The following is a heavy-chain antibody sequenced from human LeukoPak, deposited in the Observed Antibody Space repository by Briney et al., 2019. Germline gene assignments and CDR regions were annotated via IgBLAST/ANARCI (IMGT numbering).Heavy chain of an antibody. Sequence: SETLSLTCAVYGGSFSGYYWSWIRQPPGKGLEWIGEINHGGSTNYNPSLKSRVTISVDTSKNQFSLKLSSVTAADTAVYYCARVRRITMVRGAYFDYWGQGTLVTVSS. D-gene: IGHD3-10*01. V-gene: IGHV4-34*01. CDR3: ARVRRITMVRGAYFDY. CDR2: INHGGST. CDR1: GGSFSGYY. J-gene: IGHJ4*02.